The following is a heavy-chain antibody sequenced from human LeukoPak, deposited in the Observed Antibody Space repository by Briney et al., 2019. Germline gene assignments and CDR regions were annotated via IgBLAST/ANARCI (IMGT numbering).Heavy chain of an antibody. CDR3: ARREYSSSSRPFDI. V-gene: IGHV3-48*01. CDR2: ISSSSSTI. J-gene: IGHJ3*02. D-gene: IGHD6-6*01. Sequence: GGSLRLSCAASGFTFSSYSMNWVRQAPGKGLEWVSYISSSSSTIYYADSVKGRFTISRDNAKNSLYLQMNSLRAEDTAVYYCARREYSSSSRPFDIWGQGTMVTVSS. CDR1: GFTFSSYS.